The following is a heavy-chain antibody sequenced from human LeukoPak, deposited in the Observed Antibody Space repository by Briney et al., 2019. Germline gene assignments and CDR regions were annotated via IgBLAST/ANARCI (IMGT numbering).Heavy chain of an antibody. CDR3: ATAPSYGSGWNWLDT. CDR2: FDPEDGET. D-gene: IGHD3-10*01. V-gene: IGHV1-24*01. J-gene: IGHJ5*02. CDR1: GYTLTELS. Sequence: ASVKVSCKVSGYTLTELSMHWVRQAPGKGLEWMGGFDPEDGETIYAQKFQGRVTMTEDTSTDTAYMELSSLRSEDTAVYYCATAPSYGSGWNWLDTWGQGTLVTVSS.